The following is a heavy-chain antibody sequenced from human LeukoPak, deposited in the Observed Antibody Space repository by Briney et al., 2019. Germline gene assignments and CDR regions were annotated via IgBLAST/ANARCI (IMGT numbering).Heavy chain of an antibody. CDR1: GFTFSSYS. V-gene: IGHV3-21*01. Sequence: PGGSLTLSCAASGFTFSSYSMNWVRQAPGKGLEWVSSISSSSSYIYYADSVKGRFTISRDNAKNSLYLQMNSLRAEDTAVYYCARVDSLDFDYWGQGTLVTVSS. J-gene: IGHJ4*02. CDR3: ARVDSLDFDY. CDR2: ISSSSSYI.